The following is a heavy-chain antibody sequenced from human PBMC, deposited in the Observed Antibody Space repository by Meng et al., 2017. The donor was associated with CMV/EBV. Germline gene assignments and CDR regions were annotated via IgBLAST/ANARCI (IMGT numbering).Heavy chain of an antibody. D-gene: IGHD1-26*01. Sequence: ASVKVSCKTSGYTFSNFGIAWVRQAPEQGLEWMGWISTYNDDIKYGQKFRGRLTMTTDTSTSTAYMELRSLISDDTAVYYCARDRCGTCPSGWWFDPWGQGTLVTVSS. CDR1: GYTFSNFG. CDR3: ARDRCGTCPSGWWFDP. J-gene: IGHJ5*02. V-gene: IGHV1-18*01. CDR2: ISTYNDDI.